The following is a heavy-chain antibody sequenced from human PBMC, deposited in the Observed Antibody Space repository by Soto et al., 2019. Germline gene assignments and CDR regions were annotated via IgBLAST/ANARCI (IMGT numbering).Heavy chain of an antibody. D-gene: IGHD2-21*02. CDR3: ARDFMTDDAFDI. CDR2: IYYTGLS. J-gene: IGHJ3*02. Sequence: SETLSLTCTVSGGSISSYYWSWIRQPPGKGLEWIGYIYYTGLSNSNPSLNSRVTMSVDTSKNQFSLKLSSVTAADTAVYYCARDFMTDDAFDIWGQGTMVTVSS. V-gene: IGHV4-59*01. CDR1: GGSISSYY.